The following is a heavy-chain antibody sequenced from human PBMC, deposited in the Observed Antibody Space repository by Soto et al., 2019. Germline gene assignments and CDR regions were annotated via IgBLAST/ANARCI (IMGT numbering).Heavy chain of an antibody. CDR2: ISGSGGST. J-gene: IGHJ6*02. CDR1: GFTFSSYA. V-gene: IGHV3-23*01. CDR3: ANAIGDDPIYDDYGMDV. Sequence: PGGSLRLSCAASGFTFSSYAMSWVRQAPGKGLEWVSAISGSGGSTYYADSVKGRFTISRDNSKNTLYLQMNSLRAEDTALYYCANAIGDDPIYDDYGMDVWGQGTTVTVSS. D-gene: IGHD2-2*02.